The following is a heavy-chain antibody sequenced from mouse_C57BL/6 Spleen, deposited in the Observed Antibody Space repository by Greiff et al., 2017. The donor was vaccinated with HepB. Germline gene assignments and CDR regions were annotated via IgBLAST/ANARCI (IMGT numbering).Heavy chain of an antibody. D-gene: IGHD2-5*01. CDR1: GYSITSGYY. CDR3: ARASYYSNYPYYFDY. V-gene: IGHV3-6*01. J-gene: IGHJ2*01. CDR2: ISYDGSN. Sequence: ESGPGLVKPSQSLSLTCSVTGYSITSGYYWNWIRQFPGNKLEWMGYISYDGSNNYNPSLKNRISITRDTSKNQFFLKLNAVTTEDTATYYCARASYYSNYPYYFDYWGQGTTLTVSS.